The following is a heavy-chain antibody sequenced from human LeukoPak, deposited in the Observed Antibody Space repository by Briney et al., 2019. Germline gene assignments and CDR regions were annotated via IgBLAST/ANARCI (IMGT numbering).Heavy chain of an antibody. V-gene: IGHV4-34*01. Sequence: SEALSLTSAVYGGSFSGYYWSWIRQPPGKGLEWIGEINHGGSTNYNPSHKSRVTISVDTSKNQFSLKLSSVTAADTAVYYCARGRVSSSSWYSTYYYYFYMDVWGKGTTVTVSS. CDR1: GGSFSGYY. CDR3: ARGRVSSSSWYSTYYYYFYMDV. J-gene: IGHJ6*03. CDR2: INHGGST. D-gene: IGHD6-13*01.